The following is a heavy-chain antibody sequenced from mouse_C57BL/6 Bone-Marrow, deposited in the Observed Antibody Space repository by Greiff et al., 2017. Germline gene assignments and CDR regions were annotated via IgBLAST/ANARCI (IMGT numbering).Heavy chain of an antibody. J-gene: IGHJ3*01. CDR3: AREGIYYYGSSPFAY. D-gene: IGHD1-1*01. CDR1: GFTFSSYA. Sequence: EVQLVESGGGLVKPGGSLKLSCAASGFTFSSYAMSWVRQTPEKRLEWVATISDGGSYTYYPDNVKGRFTISRDNAKNNLYLQMSHLKSEDTAMYYCAREGIYYYGSSPFAYWGQATLVTVSA. CDR2: ISDGGSYT. V-gene: IGHV5-4*01.